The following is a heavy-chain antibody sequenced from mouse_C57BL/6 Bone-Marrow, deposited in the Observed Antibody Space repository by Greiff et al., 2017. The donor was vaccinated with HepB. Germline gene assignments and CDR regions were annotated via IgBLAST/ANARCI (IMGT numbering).Heavy chain of an antibody. CDR2: IRSKSNNYAT. Sequence: GGGLVQPKGSLKLSCAASGFSFNTYAMNWVRQAPGKGLEWVARIRSKSNNYATYYADSVKDRFTISRDDSESMLYLQMNNLKTEDTAMYYCVRHGNYPFDYWGQGTTLTVSS. V-gene: IGHV10-1*01. J-gene: IGHJ2*01. D-gene: IGHD2-1*01. CDR1: GFSFNTYA. CDR3: VRHGNYPFDY.